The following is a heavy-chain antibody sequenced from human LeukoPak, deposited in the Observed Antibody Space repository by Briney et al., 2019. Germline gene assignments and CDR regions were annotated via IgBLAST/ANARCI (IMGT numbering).Heavy chain of an antibody. Sequence: VASVKVSCKASGYIFTSYGISWVRQAPGQGLEWMGRISSYNANTNYAQKFQGRVTMTRNTSISTAYMELSSLRSEDTAVYYCARRNLVLRYFDWLFDYWGQGTLVTVSS. CDR2: ISSYNANT. J-gene: IGHJ4*02. D-gene: IGHD3-9*01. CDR1: GYIFTSYG. CDR3: ARRNLVLRYFDWLFDY. V-gene: IGHV1-18*01.